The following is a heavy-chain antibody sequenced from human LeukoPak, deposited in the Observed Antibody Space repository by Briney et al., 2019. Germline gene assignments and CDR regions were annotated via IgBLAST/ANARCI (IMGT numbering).Heavy chain of an antibody. CDR1: EFTFSSYG. Sequence: GRSLRLSCAASEFTFSSYGMHWVRQAPGKGLEWVAVISYDGSNKYYADSVKGRFTISRDNSKNTLYLQMSSLRAEDTAVYYCAKDQGWELLLYHYYGMDVWGQGTTVTVS. D-gene: IGHD1-26*01. J-gene: IGHJ6*02. CDR2: ISYDGSNK. CDR3: AKDQGWELLLYHYYGMDV. V-gene: IGHV3-30*18.